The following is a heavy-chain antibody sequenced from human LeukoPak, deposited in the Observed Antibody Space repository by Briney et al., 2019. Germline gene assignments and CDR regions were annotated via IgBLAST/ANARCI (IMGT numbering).Heavy chain of an antibody. CDR1: GGSFSGYY. CDR3: ARVRRGYYYDSSGYLPFGGFDY. Sequence: PSETLSLTCAVYGGSFSGYYWSWIRQPPGKGLEWIGEINHSGSTNYNPSLKSRVTISVDTSKNQFSLKLSSVTAADTAVYYCARVRRGYYYDSSGYLPFGGFDYWGQGTLVTVSS. J-gene: IGHJ4*02. V-gene: IGHV4-34*01. CDR2: INHSGST. D-gene: IGHD3-22*01.